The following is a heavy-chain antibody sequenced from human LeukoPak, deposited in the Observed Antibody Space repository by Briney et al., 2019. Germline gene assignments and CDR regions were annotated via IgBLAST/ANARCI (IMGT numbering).Heavy chain of an antibody. Sequence: SETLSLTCTVSGGSISSYYWSWIRQPAGKGLEWIGRIYTSGSTNYNPSLKSRVTISVDKSKNQFSLKLSSVTAADTAVYYCARAPGMYYYDSSGYYLDWGQGTLVTVSS. V-gene: IGHV4-4*07. D-gene: IGHD3-22*01. CDR2: IYTSGST. CDR3: ARAPGMYYYDSSGYYLD. J-gene: IGHJ4*02. CDR1: GGSISSYY.